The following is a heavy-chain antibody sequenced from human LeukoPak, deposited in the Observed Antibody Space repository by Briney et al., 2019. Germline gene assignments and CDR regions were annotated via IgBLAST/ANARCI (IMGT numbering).Heavy chain of an antibody. J-gene: IGHJ4*02. Sequence: GGSLRLSCPASGFTFSSYWMTWVRQAPGKGLEWVANIKEDGSEKYYGDSVKGRFTISRDNAKNSLYLQVNSLRAEDTAVYYCARAGLLWFGESYFDYWGQGTLVTVSS. CDR1: GFTFSSYW. V-gene: IGHV3-7*01. D-gene: IGHD3-10*01. CDR2: IKEDGSEK. CDR3: ARAGLLWFGESYFDY.